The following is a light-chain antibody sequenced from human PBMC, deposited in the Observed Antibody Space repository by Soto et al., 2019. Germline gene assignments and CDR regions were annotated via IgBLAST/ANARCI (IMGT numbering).Light chain of an antibody. V-gene: IGLV1-44*01. J-gene: IGLJ1*01. CDR3: LLFDDSMNGYV. Sequence: QSVLTQPPSGSGTPGQRVTISCSGSSSNIGSNTVNWYQQLPGTAPKLLIYSNNQRPSGVPDRFSGSKSGTSASLAISGLQYEDEADYYCLLFDDSMNGYVFGPGTQVTV. CDR2: SNN. CDR1: SSNIGSNT.